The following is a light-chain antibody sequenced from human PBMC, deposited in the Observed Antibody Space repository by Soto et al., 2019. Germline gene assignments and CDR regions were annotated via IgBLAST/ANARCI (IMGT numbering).Light chain of an antibody. J-gene: IGKJ1*01. Sequence: DIQMTQSPSTLSAPVGDRVTITCRASQSISSWLAWYQQKPGKAPKLLIYKASSLESGVPSRFSGSGSGTEFTLTISSLQPDDFATYYCQQYNSYPSTFGQGTKVEIK. CDR3: QQYNSYPST. CDR1: QSISSW. CDR2: KAS. V-gene: IGKV1-5*03.